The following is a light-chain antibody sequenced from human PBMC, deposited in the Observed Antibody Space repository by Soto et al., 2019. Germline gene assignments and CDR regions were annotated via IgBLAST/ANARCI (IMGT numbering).Light chain of an antibody. CDR3: QSFDNSLTDWV. Sequence: QSALTQPPSVSGAPGQRVTISCTGSSPNIGAGYDVHWYQQLPGTAPKLLIYDNNNRPSGVPDRFSGSKSGTSASLAITGLQAEDEADYFCQSFDNSLTDWVFGGGTKLTVL. V-gene: IGLV1-40*01. J-gene: IGLJ3*02. CDR2: DNN. CDR1: SPNIGAGYD.